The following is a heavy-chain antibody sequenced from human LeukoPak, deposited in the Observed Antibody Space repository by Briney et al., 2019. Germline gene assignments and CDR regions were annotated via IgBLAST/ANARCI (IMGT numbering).Heavy chain of an antibody. V-gene: IGHV4-34*01. CDR1: GESFTTFY. CDR2: INHTGST. Sequence: SETLSLTCTVYGESFTTFYWGWIRQTPGKGLEWIGEINHTGSTNYNPSLKSRVTISVDTSKNQFSLKLSSVTAADTAVYYCAKSTTGDYYYYYMDVWGKGTTVTISS. J-gene: IGHJ6*03. D-gene: IGHD4-17*01. CDR3: AKSTTGDYYYYYMDV.